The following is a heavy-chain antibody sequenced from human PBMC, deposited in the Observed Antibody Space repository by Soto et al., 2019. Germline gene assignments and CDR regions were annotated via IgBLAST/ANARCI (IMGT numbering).Heavy chain of an antibody. CDR1: GDSLSCSNW. CDR2: IYYSGST. Sequence: SETLSLTYAVSGDSLSCSNWWSWVRQPPGKGLEWIGEIYYSGSTYYNPSLKSRVTISVDTSKNQFSLKLSSVTAADTAVYYCARAIGWFGELLGGYYFDYWGQGTLVTVSS. V-gene: IGHV4-4*02. J-gene: IGHJ4*02. D-gene: IGHD3-10*01. CDR3: ARAIGWFGELLGGYYFDY.